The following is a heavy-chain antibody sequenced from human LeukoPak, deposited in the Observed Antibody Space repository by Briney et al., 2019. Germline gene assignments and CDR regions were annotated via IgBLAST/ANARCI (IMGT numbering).Heavy chain of an antibody. CDR3: AKGARYDILTGYDGFDY. J-gene: IGHJ4*02. V-gene: IGHV3-23*01. D-gene: IGHD3-9*01. CDR1: GFTFSSYA. Sequence: GGSLRLSCAASGFTFSSYAMSWVRQAPGKGLEWVPAISGSGGSTYYADSVKGRFTISRDNSKNTLYLKMNSLRAEDTAVYYCAKGARYDILTGYDGFDYWGQGTLVTVSS. CDR2: ISGSGGST.